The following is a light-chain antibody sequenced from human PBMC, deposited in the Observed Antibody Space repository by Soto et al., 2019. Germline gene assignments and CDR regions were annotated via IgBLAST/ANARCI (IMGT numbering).Light chain of an antibody. CDR2: DAS. V-gene: IGKV1-5*01. CDR1: HTINYW. CDR3: HSGT. Sequence: DIELTQSPSTLSASVGDRVTITCRASHTINYWLALYQQKPGKVPKLLIYDASTLESGVPSRFSGSGSGTEFTLTISSLQPDDFATYYCHSGTFGQGTKV. J-gene: IGKJ1*01.